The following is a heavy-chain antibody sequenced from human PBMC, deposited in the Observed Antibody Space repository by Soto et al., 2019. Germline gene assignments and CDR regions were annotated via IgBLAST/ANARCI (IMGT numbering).Heavy chain of an antibody. CDR3: ARDSGWYHYFDY. V-gene: IGHV3-30-3*01. Sequence: GGSLRLSCAASGFTFSSYAMHWVRQAPGKGLEWVAVISYDGSNKYYADSVKGRFTISRDNSKNTLYLQMNSLRAEDTAVYYCARDSGWYHYFDYWGQGTLVTVSS. CDR1: GFTFSSYA. CDR2: ISYDGSNK. D-gene: IGHD6-19*01. J-gene: IGHJ4*02.